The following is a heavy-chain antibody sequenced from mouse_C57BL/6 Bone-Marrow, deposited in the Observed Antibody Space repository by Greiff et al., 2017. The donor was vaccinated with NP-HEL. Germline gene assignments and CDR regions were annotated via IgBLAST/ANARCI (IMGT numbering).Heavy chain of an antibody. Sequence: EVMLVESGGGLVKPGGSLKLSCAASGFTFSDYGMHWVRQAPEKGLEWVAYISSGSSTIYYADTVKGRFTISRDNAKNTLFLQMTSLRSEDTAMYYCARGGGSPWFAYWGQGTLVTVSA. CDR3: ARGGGSPWFAY. V-gene: IGHV5-17*01. CDR2: ISSGSSTI. J-gene: IGHJ3*01. D-gene: IGHD1-1*02. CDR1: GFTFSDYG.